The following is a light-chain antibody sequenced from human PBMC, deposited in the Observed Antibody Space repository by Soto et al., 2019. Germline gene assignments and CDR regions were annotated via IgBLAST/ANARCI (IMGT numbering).Light chain of an antibody. CDR3: QQLNSYPLT. CDR2: AAS. V-gene: IGKV1-9*01. Sequence: DIQLTRSPSFLSASVGDRVTITVRASQGISSYLAWYQQKPGKAPKLLIYAASTLQSGVPSRFSGSGSGTEFTLTISSLQPEDFATYYCQQLNSYPLTFGGGTKVDIK. J-gene: IGKJ4*01. CDR1: QGISSY.